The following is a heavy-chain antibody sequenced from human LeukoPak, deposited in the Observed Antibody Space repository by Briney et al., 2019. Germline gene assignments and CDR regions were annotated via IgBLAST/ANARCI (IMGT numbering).Heavy chain of an antibody. CDR1: GGSISSYY. J-gene: IGHJ5*02. CDR2: INHSGST. D-gene: IGHD4-11*01. Sequence: PSETLSLTYTVSGGSISSYYWSWIRQPPGKGLEWIGEINHSGSTNYNPSLKSRVTISVDTSKNQFSLKLSSVTAADTAVYYCARGGVVIQYSPWGQGTLVTVSS. V-gene: IGHV4-34*01. CDR3: ARGGVVIQYSP.